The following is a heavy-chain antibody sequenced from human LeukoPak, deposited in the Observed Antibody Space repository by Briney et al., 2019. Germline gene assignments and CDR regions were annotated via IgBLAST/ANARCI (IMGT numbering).Heavy chain of an antibody. Sequence: PSETLSLTCTVSGGSISSSSYYWGWIRQPPGKGLEWIGSIYYSGSTYYNPSLKSRVTISVDTSNNQFSLKLSSVTAANTAVYYCATRGGCSSTSCYNWFDPWGQGTLVTVSS. V-gene: IGHV4-39*07. D-gene: IGHD2-2*01. CDR3: ATRGGCSSTSCYNWFDP. CDR1: GGSISSSSYY. J-gene: IGHJ5*02. CDR2: IYYSGST.